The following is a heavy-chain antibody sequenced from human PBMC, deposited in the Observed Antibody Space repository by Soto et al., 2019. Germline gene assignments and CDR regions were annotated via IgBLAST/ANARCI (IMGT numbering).Heavy chain of an antibody. CDR1: GYTFTGYY. V-gene: IGHV1-69*01. D-gene: IGHD1-26*01. CDR2: INPIFGTA. Sequence: QVQLVQSGAEVKKPGASVKVSCKASGYTFTGYYMHWVRQAPGQGLEWMGWINPIFGTANYAQKFQGRVTITADESTSTAYMELSSLRSEDTAVYYCAREGMSRELLYAFDIWGQGTMVTVSS. J-gene: IGHJ3*02. CDR3: AREGMSRELLYAFDI.